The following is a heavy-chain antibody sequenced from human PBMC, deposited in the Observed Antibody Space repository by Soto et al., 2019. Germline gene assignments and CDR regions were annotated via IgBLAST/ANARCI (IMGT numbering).Heavy chain of an antibody. CDR2: IIPILGIA. Sequence: SAKVSSKSSGGTFNSYTISCARQAHGQGLEWMGRIIPILGIANYAQKFQGRVTITADKSTSTAYMELSSLRSEDTAVYYCARDISQPSSNWGQGTLVTVSS. CDR3: ARDISQPSSN. D-gene: IGHD3-9*01. V-gene: IGHV1-69*04. J-gene: IGHJ4*02. CDR1: GGTFNSYT.